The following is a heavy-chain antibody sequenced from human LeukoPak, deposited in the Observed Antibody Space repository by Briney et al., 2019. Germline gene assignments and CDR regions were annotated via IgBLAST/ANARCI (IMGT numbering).Heavy chain of an antibody. D-gene: IGHD5-24*01. CDR3: ARAPIITNSWYWFDH. CDR2: IYKSGTT. J-gene: IGHJ5*02. CDR1: GGSISSDDYY. Sequence: SQTLSLTCTVSGGSISSDDYYWSWIRQPPGKGLEVIGYIYKSGTTYDKPSLKSRLTISIDQSKNQFSLKLSSVTAADTALYYCARAPIITNSWYWFDHWGQGTLVTVSS. V-gene: IGHV4-30-4*01.